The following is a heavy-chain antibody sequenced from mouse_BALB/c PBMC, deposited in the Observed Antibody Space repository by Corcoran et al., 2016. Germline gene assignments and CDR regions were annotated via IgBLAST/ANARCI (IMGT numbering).Heavy chain of an antibody. CDR2: IDPANGNT. D-gene: IGHD4-1*01. Sequence: ELQLQQSGAELVKPGASVKLSCTASGFNIKATYMHWVKQRPEQGLEWIGRIDPANGNTKYDPKFQGKATITADTSSNTAYLQLSSLTSEDTSVYYCANWDWYFDVWGAGTTVTVSS. CDR3: ANWDWYFDV. J-gene: IGHJ1*01. CDR1: GFNIKATY. V-gene: IGHV14-3*02.